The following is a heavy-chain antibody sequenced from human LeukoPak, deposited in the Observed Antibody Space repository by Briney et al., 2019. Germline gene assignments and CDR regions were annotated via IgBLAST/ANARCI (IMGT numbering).Heavy chain of an antibody. V-gene: IGHV3-9*03. Sequence: PGGSLRLSCAASGFTFDDYAMHWVRQAPGKGLEWVSGISWNSGSIGYADSVKGRFTISRDNAKNSLYLQMNSLRAEDMALCYCAKDSVGYYYDSSGYYDYWGQGTLVTVSS. D-gene: IGHD3-22*01. CDR1: GFTFDDYA. J-gene: IGHJ4*02. CDR3: AKDSVGYYYDSSGYYDY. CDR2: ISWNSGSI.